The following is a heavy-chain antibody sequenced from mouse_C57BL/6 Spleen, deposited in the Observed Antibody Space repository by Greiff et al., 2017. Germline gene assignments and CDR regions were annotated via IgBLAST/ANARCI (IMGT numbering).Heavy chain of an antibody. Sequence: VQLKESGEGLVKPGGSLKLSCAASGFTFSSYAMSWVRQTPEKRLEWVAYISSGGDYIYYADTVKGRFTISRDNARNTLYLQMSSLKSEDTAMYYCTREGTYYYGSLPYAMDYWGQGTSVTVSS. J-gene: IGHJ4*01. CDR1: GFTFSSYA. D-gene: IGHD1-1*01. CDR2: ISSGGDYI. V-gene: IGHV5-9-1*02. CDR3: TREGTYYYGSLPYAMDY.